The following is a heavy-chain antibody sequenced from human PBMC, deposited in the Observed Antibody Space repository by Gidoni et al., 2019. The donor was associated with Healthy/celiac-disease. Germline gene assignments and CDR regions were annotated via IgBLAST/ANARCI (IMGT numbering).Heavy chain of an antibody. CDR3: ARSSDYYDSSGYYWFDP. J-gene: IGHJ5*02. CDR1: GGTFRSYA. Sequence: QVQLVQSGAEVTKPGSSVKVSCKASGGTFRSYAISWVRQAPGQGLEWMGGIIPIFGTANYAQKFQGRVTITADESTSTAYMELSSLRSEDTAVYYCARSSDYYDSSGYYWFDPWGQGTLVTVSS. D-gene: IGHD3-22*01. CDR2: IIPIFGTA. V-gene: IGHV1-69*01.